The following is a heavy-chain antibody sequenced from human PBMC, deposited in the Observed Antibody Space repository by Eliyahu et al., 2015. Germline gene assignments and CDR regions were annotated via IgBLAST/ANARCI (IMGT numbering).Heavy chain of an antibody. V-gene: IGHV3-48*02. CDR2: ISGTGSSMYSTTI. J-gene: IGHJ3*02. D-gene: IGHD1-26*01. CDR3: ARDPHILVGAGRRGGPLDI. CDR1: GFSFSXYN. Sequence: EEQLVESGGGLVQPGGSLRLSCGSSGFSFSXYNXNWVRQAPGKGLEWVSEISGTGSSMYSTTIYYADSVKGRFTISRDNAKNSLYLQMSSLRDEDTAMYYCARDPHILVGAGRRGGPLDIWGQGTMVTVSS.